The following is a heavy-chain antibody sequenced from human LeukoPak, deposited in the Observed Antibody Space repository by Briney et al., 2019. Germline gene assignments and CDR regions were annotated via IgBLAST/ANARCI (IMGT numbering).Heavy chain of an antibody. J-gene: IGHJ4*02. V-gene: IGHV3-23*01. CDR3: AKHYGDYTSYFDF. CDR2: ISGSGGGT. D-gene: IGHD4-17*01. Sequence: LCCGRQALGKGLEWPSAISGSGGGTHYTHSEKGRFTISIDNSRNMVYLQMNSLGAEDTAVYYCAKHYGDYTSYFDFLGQGTLVTVS.